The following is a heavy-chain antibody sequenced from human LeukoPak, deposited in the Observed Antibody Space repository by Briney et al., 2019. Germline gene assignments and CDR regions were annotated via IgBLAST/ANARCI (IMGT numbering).Heavy chain of an antibody. J-gene: IGHJ4*02. CDR1: GGTFSSYA. Sequence: SVKVSCKASGGTFSSYAISWVRQAPGQGLEWMGGIIPIFGTANYAQKFQGRVTITTDESTSTAYMELSSLRSEDTAVYYCARFSGGNDYGDYPLGYWGQGTLVTVSS. CDR3: ARFSGGNDYGDYPLGY. CDR2: IIPIFGTA. D-gene: IGHD4-17*01. V-gene: IGHV1-69*05.